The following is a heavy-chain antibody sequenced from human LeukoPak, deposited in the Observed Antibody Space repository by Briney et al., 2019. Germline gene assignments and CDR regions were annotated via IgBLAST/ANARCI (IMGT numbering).Heavy chain of an antibody. D-gene: IGHD2-21*01. Sequence: GGSLRLSCAASGITFSSNLMHWVRQAPGKGLVWVSRMSNDGRTINYADSVKGRFTISRDHAKNMLYLQMNSLRVEDTAIYYCARGPIPDYWGQGTLVTVSS. V-gene: IGHV3-74*01. J-gene: IGHJ4*02. CDR2: MSNDGRTI. CDR3: ARGPIPDY. CDR1: GITFSSNL.